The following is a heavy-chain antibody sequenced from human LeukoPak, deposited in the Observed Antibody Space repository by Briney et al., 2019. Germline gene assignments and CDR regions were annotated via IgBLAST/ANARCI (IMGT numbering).Heavy chain of an antibody. V-gene: IGHV4-61*01. D-gene: IGHD2-21*02. CDR3: AVVTTDAFDI. CDR2: IYYSGST. Sequence: PSETLSLTCTVSGGSVSSGSYYWSWIRQPPGKGLEWIGYIYYSGSTNYNPSLKSRVTISVDTSKNQFSLKLSSVTAADAAVYYCAVVTTDAFDIWGQGTMVTVSS. J-gene: IGHJ3*02. CDR1: GGSVSSGSYY.